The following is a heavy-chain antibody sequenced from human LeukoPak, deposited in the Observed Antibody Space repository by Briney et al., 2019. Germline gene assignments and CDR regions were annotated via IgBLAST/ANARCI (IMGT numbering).Heavy chain of an antibody. D-gene: IGHD4-17*01. Sequence: ASVKVSCKASGYTFTGYYMHWVRQALGQGLEWMGWINPNSGGTNYAQKFQGRVTMTRDTSISTAYMELSRLRSDDTAVYYCARDTLYGDYAAGMDVWGQGTTVTVSS. CDR1: GYTFTGYY. J-gene: IGHJ6*02. V-gene: IGHV1-2*02. CDR2: INPNSGGT. CDR3: ARDTLYGDYAAGMDV.